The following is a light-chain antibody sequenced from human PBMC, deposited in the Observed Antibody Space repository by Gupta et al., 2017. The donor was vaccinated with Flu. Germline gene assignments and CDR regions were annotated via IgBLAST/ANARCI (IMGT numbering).Light chain of an antibody. J-gene: IGKJ3*01. V-gene: IGKV3-15*01. Sequence: EIVMTQSPATLSVSPGERATLSCRASQSVGSNLAWNQQKPDQAPRLLIYGASTRATGFPARFSGSGSGTEFALTISSLQSEDFAVYYCQQYNKWPLTFGPGTTVAFK. CDR1: QSVGSN. CDR2: GAS. CDR3: QQYNKWPLT.